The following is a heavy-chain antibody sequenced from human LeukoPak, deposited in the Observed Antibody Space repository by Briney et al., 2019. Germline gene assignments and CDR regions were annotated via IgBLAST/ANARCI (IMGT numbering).Heavy chain of an antibody. CDR1: GGSINSY. CDR2: IYTRGST. D-gene: IGHD2-15*01. V-gene: IGHV4-4*07. J-gene: IGHJ3*02. Sequence: SETLSLTCTVSGGSINSYWSWVRQPAGKGLKWIGRIYTRGSTNYNPSLKSRVTMPVDTSKNQFSLKLSSVTAADTAVYYCARGRYCSADICSGGDAFDTWGQGTMVSVSS. CDR3: ARGRYCSADICSGGDAFDT.